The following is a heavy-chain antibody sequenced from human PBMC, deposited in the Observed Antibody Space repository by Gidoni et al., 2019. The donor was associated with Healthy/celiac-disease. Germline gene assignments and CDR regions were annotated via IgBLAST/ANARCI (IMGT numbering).Heavy chain of an antibody. CDR2: IRSKANSYAT. V-gene: IGHV3-73*02. CDR1: GFTFSGSA. CDR3: TRHAYDSSGYYYYGI. D-gene: IGHD3-22*01. Sequence: EVQLVESGGGLVQPGGSLKLSCAASGFTFSGSAMHWVRQASGKGLEWVGRIRSKANSYATAYAASVKGRFTISRDDSKNTAYLQMNSLKTEDTAVYYCTRHAYDSSGYYYYGIWGQGTMVTVSS. J-gene: IGHJ3*02.